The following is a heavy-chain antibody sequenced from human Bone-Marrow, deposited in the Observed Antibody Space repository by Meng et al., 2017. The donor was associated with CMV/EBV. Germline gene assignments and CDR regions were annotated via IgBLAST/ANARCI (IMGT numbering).Heavy chain of an antibody. CDR2: IRHDGSNK. Sequence: GESLKISCAASGFTFETYGMHWVRQAPGKGLEWVAFIRHDGSNKFYGDSVKGRFTISRDNSKNTLYLQMNSLRAEDTAVYYCAKAQLLPRPFDYWGQGTLVTVSS. CDR3: AKAQLLPRPFDY. CDR1: GFTFETYG. J-gene: IGHJ4*02. V-gene: IGHV3-30*02. D-gene: IGHD2-2*01.